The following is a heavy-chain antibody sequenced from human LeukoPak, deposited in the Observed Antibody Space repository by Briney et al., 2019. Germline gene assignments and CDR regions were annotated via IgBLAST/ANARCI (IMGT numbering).Heavy chain of an antibody. CDR1: DYSITSHYC. V-gene: IGHV4-38-2*02. CDR2: ICHSGST. J-gene: IGHJ4*02. CDR3: ARDQATRGDYYGSGSPAFFDY. Sequence: SETLSLTCIVSDYSITSHYCWGWIRQPPGRGLEWIGTICHSGSTFYNPSLKSRLTMLIDTSKNQFSLKLTSVTAADTAVYHCARDQATRGDYYGSGSPAFFDYWGQGSLVTVSS. D-gene: IGHD3-10*01.